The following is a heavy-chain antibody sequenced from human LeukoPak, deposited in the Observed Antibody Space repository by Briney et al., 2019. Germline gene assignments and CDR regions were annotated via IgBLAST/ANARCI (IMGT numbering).Heavy chain of an antibody. D-gene: IGHD5/OR15-5a*01. J-gene: IGHJ5*02. CDR1: GYPFTVNH. CDR2: ISTDSGDI. V-gene: IGHV1-2*02. Sequence: GASVTVSFTAAGYPFTVNHDHRVRQAPGQGKEWMGRISTDSGDIDNAPKFQGRVTMTRDTSINTAYMELSRLTSDDAAVYYCAGLGSTAEGRIDPWGQGTPVTVSS. CDR3: AGLGSTAEGRIDP.